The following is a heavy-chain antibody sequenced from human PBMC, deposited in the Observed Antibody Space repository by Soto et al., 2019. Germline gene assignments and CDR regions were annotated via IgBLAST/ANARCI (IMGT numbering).Heavy chain of an antibody. Sequence: PGGSLRLSCAASGFTFSDYYMSWIRQAPGKGLEWVSYISSSGTTIYYADSVKGRFTISRDNAKNSLYLQMNSPGAEDTAVYYCARGSSGDYRTNGYFEHWGQGALVTVSS. D-gene: IGHD1-26*01. V-gene: IGHV3-11*01. CDR1: GFTFSDYY. CDR3: ARGSSGDYRTNGYFEH. J-gene: IGHJ4*02. CDR2: ISSSGTTI.